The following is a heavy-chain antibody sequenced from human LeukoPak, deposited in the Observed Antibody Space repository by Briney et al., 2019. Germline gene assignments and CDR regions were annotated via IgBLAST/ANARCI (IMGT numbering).Heavy chain of an antibody. CDR2: IYHSGST. Sequence: PSETLSLTCTVSGYSISSAYYWGWIRQPPGKGLEWIGSIYHSGSTYYNPSLKSRVTISVDTSKNQFSLKLSSVTAADTAVYYCARALGRAAAGTILFDYWGQGTLVTVSS. V-gene: IGHV4-38-2*02. CDR3: ARALGRAAAGTILFDY. CDR1: GYSISSAYY. J-gene: IGHJ4*02. D-gene: IGHD6-13*01.